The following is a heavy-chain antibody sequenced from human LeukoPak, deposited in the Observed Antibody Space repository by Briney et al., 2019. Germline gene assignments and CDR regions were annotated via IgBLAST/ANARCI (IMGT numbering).Heavy chain of an antibody. V-gene: IGHV3-23*01. Sequence: GGSLRLSCAASGFTLSSYTMSWVRQAPGKGLEWVSAISGSGGSTYYADSVKGRFTISRDNSKSTLYLQMNSLRAEDTAVYYCATPPQESQLPIDSWGQGTLVTVSS. CDR1: GFTLSSYT. CDR3: ATPPQESQLPIDS. J-gene: IGHJ4*02. D-gene: IGHD2-2*01. CDR2: ISGSGGST.